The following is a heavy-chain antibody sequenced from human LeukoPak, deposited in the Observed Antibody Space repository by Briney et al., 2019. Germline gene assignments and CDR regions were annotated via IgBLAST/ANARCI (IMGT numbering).Heavy chain of an antibody. Sequence: GGSLRLSCAPSGFTFSSYSMNWVRQAPGKGLEWVSYISSSSSIYYADSVKGRFTISRDNAKNSLYLQMNSLRDEDTAVYYCARDTRGYSYGSDYWGQGTLVTVSS. D-gene: IGHD5-18*01. CDR3: ARDTRGYSYGSDY. J-gene: IGHJ4*02. V-gene: IGHV3-48*02. CDR1: GFTFSSYS. CDR2: ISSSSSI.